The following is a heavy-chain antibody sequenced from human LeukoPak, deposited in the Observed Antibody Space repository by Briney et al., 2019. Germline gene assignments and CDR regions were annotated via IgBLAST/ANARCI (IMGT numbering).Heavy chain of an antibody. CDR3: ASSTTVTPYYFDC. V-gene: IGHV4-31*03. J-gene: IGHJ4*02. D-gene: IGHD4-17*01. CDR2: IYYSGST. CDR1: GGSISSGGYY. Sequence: PSETLSLTCTVSGGSISSGGYYWSWIRQHPGKGLEWIGYIYYSGSTYYNPSLKSRVTISVDTSKNQFSLKLSSVTAADTAVYYCASSTTVTPYYFDCWGQGTLVTVSS.